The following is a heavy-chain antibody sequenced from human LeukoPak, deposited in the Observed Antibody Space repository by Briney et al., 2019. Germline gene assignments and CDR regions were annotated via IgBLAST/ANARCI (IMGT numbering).Heavy chain of an antibody. CDR2: ISGSGGST. D-gene: IGHD4-23*01. CDR3: AKGTTTLVVTKIDY. CDR1: GFTFSSYW. V-gene: IGHV3-23*01. J-gene: IGHJ4*02. Sequence: PGGSLRLSCAASGFTFSSYWMNWVRQAPGKGLEWVSVISGSGGSTYYADSVKGRFTISRDNSKNTLYLQMNSLRAEDTAVYYCAKGTTTLVVTKIDYWGQGTLVTVSS.